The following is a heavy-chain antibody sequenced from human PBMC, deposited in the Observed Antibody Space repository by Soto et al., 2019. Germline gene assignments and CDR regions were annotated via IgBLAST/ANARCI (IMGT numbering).Heavy chain of an antibody. CDR2: FDPEDGET. J-gene: IGHJ4*02. Sequence: ASLKVSCKVSGYTLTELSMNWVRQAPGKGLEWLGYFDPEDGETTYAQKFQGRVTMTKDTSTDTAYMELSSLRSEDTAVYYCATGFCGGECFRFDYWGQGTLVTVSS. V-gene: IGHV1-24*01. D-gene: IGHD2-21*01. CDR3: ATGFCGGECFRFDY. CDR1: GYTLTELS.